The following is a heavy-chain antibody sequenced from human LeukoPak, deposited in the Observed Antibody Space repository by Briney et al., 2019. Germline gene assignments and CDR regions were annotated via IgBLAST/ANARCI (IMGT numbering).Heavy chain of an antibody. CDR3: ARGPSNTSGYHTWFDY. V-gene: IGHV1-18*01. D-gene: IGHD3-3*01. CDR2: VSCYNGDT. Sequence: ASVKVSCKASAYTFTRYGISWVRQAPGQGLEWLGWVSCYNGDTHYAQNYQGRLTLTTDTSTTTVYMELRSLRSDDTAVYYCARGPSNTSGYHTWFDYWGQGTLVTVSS. CDR1: AYTFTRYG. J-gene: IGHJ4*02.